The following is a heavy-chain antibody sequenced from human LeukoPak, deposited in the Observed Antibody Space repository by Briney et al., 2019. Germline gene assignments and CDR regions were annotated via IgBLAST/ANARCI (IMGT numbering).Heavy chain of an antibody. CDR2: INHSGST. CDR1: GGSFSGYY. D-gene: IGHD5-24*01. CDR3: ARVRDGANLDY. V-gene: IGHV4-34*01. Sequence: SETLSLTCAVYGGSFSGYYWSWIRQPPGKGLEWIGEINHSGSTNYNPSLKSRVTISVDTSKNQFSLKLSSVAAADTAVYYCARVRDGANLDYWGQGTLVTVSS. J-gene: IGHJ4*02.